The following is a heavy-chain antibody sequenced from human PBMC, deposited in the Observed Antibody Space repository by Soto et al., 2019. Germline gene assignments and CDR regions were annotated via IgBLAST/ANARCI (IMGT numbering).Heavy chain of an antibody. CDR3: AHLVTANDSEDFDY. V-gene: IGHV2-5*02. CDR1: GFSLNTPGGG. J-gene: IGHJ4*02. CDR2: IYWAYDK. D-gene: IGHD3-3*01. Sequence: QITLRESGPTVVKPTQTLTLTCTFSGFSLNTPGGGVGWIRQPPGKALEWVALIYWAYDKRYNPSLKSRLVITNDSATNQVVLTMSNVEPVATATYYSAHLVTANDSEDFDYWGQGTLVPVSP.